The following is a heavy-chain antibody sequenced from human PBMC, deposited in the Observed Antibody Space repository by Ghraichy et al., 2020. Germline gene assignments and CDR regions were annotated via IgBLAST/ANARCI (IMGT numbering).Heavy chain of an antibody. V-gene: IGHV3-66*02. D-gene: IGHD3-16*02. CDR1: GFTVSSSY. Sequence: GGSLRLSCAASGFTVSSSYMAWVRQAPGKGLNWVSVIYSGGNTYYADSVKGRFTISRDNSKNTLYLQMNSLRPEDTAVYYCATNKGSRLSNDYWGQGTLVIVSS. CDR2: IYSGGNT. CDR3: ATNKGSRLSNDY. J-gene: IGHJ4*02.